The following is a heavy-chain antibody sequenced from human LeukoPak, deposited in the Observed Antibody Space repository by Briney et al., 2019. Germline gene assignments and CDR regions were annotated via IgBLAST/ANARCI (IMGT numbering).Heavy chain of an antibody. Sequence: GSLRLSCAASGFTFSDYYMSWIRQAPGKGLEWVSVIYSGGSTYYADSVKGRFTISRDNSKNTLYLQMNSLRAEDTAVYYCARGYSYGNFDYWGQGTLVTVSS. J-gene: IGHJ4*02. D-gene: IGHD5-18*01. CDR2: IYSGGST. CDR3: ARGYSYGNFDY. V-gene: IGHV3-53*01. CDR1: GFTFSDYY.